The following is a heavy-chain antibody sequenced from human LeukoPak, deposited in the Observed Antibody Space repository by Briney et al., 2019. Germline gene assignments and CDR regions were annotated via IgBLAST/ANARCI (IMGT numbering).Heavy chain of an antibody. CDR2: ISSSSSTI. Sequence: GGSLRLSCAASGFTFSSYSMNWVRQAPGKGLEWVSYISSSSSTIYYADSVKGRFTISRDNSKNTLYLQMNSLRAEDTAVYYCARDWAHIVVVVAATPGGVDYWGQGTLVTVSS. J-gene: IGHJ4*02. CDR1: GFTFSSYS. D-gene: IGHD2-15*01. V-gene: IGHV3-48*01. CDR3: ARDWAHIVVVVAATPGGVDY.